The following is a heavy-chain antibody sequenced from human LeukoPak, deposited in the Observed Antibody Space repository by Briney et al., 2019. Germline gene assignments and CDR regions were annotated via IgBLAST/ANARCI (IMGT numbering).Heavy chain of an antibody. V-gene: IGHV3-23*01. CDR3: ARGGGDDAFDI. D-gene: IGHD7-27*01. CDR2: ITGSGIST. Sequence: PGGSLRLSCSASAFTFSSFAMTWVRQAPGKGLEWVSTITGSGISTYYADSVKGRFTISRDNSKNSLYLQMNSLRAEDTAVYYCARGGGDDAFDIWGQGTMVTVSS. CDR1: AFTFSSFA. J-gene: IGHJ3*02.